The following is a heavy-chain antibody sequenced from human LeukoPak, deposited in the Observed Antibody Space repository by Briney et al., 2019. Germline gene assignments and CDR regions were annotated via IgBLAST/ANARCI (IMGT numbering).Heavy chain of an antibody. Sequence: SVISGCGCSTYYAYSVKGRFTISRDKSKNRVYLQMNSLRAEDTAVYYCAKPTYSNYFDYWGQGTLVTVS. CDR3: AKPTYSNYFDY. D-gene: IGHD4-11*01. V-gene: IGHV3-23*01. J-gene: IGHJ4*02. CDR2: ISGCGCST.